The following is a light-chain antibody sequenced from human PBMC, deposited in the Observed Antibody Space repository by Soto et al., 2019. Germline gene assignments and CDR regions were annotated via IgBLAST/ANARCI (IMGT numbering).Light chain of an antibody. CDR2: AAS. CDR3: QQSYSTPLYT. J-gene: IGKJ2*01. V-gene: IGKV1-39*01. Sequence: IQMTQDPSSLSASVGDRVTMTCRASQSISNFVNWYQQKPGKAPKVLIYAASTLLSGVPTRFSGSGSGTEFTLTISSLQPEDFATYYCQQSYSTPLYTFSQGTKLEIE. CDR1: QSISNF.